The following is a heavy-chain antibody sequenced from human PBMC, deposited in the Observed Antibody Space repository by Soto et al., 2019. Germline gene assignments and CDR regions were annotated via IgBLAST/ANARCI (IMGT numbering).Heavy chain of an antibody. CDR3: ERGYHGGKSYYYYAVDV. Sequence: QVQLVQSGAEVKKPGSSVKVSCVTSCGTFSTYPIRWVRQAPGPGLDWVGGIIPMSGTANYAQKFQGRVTIDNDEYTLTAYMKRNSLRYKDTAVYYSERGYHGGKSYYYYAVDVWGQGTTVTVSS. V-gene: IGHV1-69*05. CDR1: CGTFSTYP. J-gene: IGHJ6*02. CDR2: IIPMSGTA. D-gene: IGHD2-15*01.